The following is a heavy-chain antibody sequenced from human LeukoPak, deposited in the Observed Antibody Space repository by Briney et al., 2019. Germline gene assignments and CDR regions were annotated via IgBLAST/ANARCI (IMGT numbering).Heavy chain of an antibody. Sequence: PSETLSLTCAAYGGSFSGYYWSWIRQPPGKGLEWIGEINHSGSTNYNPSLKSRVTISVDTSKNQFSLKLSSVTAADTAVYYCARGVGRWLHLRYWYFDLWGRGTLVTVSS. D-gene: IGHD5-24*01. J-gene: IGHJ2*01. CDR1: GGSFSGYY. CDR2: INHSGST. CDR3: ARGVGRWLHLRYWYFDL. V-gene: IGHV4-34*01.